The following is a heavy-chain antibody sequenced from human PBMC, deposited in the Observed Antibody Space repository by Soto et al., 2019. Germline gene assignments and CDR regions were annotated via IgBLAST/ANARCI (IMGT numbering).Heavy chain of an antibody. V-gene: IGHV4-59*08. CDR1: GGSISSYY. CDR2: IYYSGST. Sequence: SETLSLTCTVSGGSISSYYWSWIRQPPGKGLEWIGYIYYSGSTNYNPSLKSRVTISVDTSKNQFSLKLSSVTAADTAVYYCARSVDPWGQGTLGTVSS. J-gene: IGHJ5*02. CDR3: ARSVDP.